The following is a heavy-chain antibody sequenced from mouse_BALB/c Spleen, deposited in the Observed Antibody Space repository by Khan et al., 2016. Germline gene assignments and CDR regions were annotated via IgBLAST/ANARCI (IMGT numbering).Heavy chain of an antibody. D-gene: IGHD2-2*01. CDR1: GYSITSGYF. Sequence: EVQLQESGPGLVKPSQSLSLTCSVTGYSITSGYFWNWIRQFPGNKLEWMGYISYDGYNVYNPSLKNRISITRDTSKNQFFLKLNSVTTEDTATYYCARDGYDGWFAYWGQGTLVTVSA. V-gene: IGHV3-6*02. CDR2: ISYDGYN. J-gene: IGHJ3*01. CDR3: ARDGYDGWFAY.